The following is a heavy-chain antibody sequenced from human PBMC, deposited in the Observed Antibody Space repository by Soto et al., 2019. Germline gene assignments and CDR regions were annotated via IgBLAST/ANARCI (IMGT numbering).Heavy chain of an antibody. J-gene: IGHJ5*02. CDR2: IYYSGRT. CDR1: GGSISSSSYY. CDR3: ARRYFELQSKLWFDP. D-gene: IGHD3-9*01. Sequence: QLQLQESGPGLVKPSETLSLTCTVSGGSISSSSYYWGWIRQPPGKGREWIGSIYYSGRTYYNPSLKSRVTTSVDTSKNQFSLKLSSVTAADTAVYYCARRYFELQSKLWFDPWGQGTLVSVSS. V-gene: IGHV4-39*01.